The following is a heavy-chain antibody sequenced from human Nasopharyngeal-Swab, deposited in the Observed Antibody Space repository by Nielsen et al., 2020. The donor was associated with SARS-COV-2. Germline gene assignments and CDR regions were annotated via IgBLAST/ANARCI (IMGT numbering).Heavy chain of an antibody. J-gene: IGHJ4*02. CDR1: GSTFNYYA. D-gene: IGHD6-13*01. Sequence: GGSLRLSCAASGSTFNYYAMTWVRQTPGKGLEWVSAISGSDGSTHYADSVKGRFTISRGNSKDTVYLQMNNLRADDTAIYYCAKAPGAAAGTVFDSWGQGTLVTVSS. CDR2: ISGSDGST. CDR3: AKAPGAAAGTVFDS. V-gene: IGHV3-23*01.